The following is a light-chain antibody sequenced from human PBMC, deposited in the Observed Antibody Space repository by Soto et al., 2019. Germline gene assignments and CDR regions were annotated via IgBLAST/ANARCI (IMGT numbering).Light chain of an antibody. CDR1: HSISSW. Sequence: DIQMTQSPSTLSASVGDRVTITFRASHSISSWLAWYQQTPVKAPNLRIYKASSLESGVPSRFSVSGSVTDFTLTISSLQTDDCAPYDCQQYNSYPLTFGGGTKVEIK. J-gene: IGKJ4*01. CDR2: KAS. CDR3: QQYNSYPLT. V-gene: IGKV1-5*03.